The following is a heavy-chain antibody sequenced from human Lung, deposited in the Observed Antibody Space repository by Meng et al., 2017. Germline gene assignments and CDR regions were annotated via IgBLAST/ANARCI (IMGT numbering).Heavy chain of an antibody. Sequence: QVQLVQSGAEVKKLGSSVKVACRTSGGSFSTYTFSWVRQAPGQGLEWMGGLIPVLNKAKSAPRFQDRVTFTADETTTTAYMELSSMTFEDTAVYCCGRGRGNQHIFDFWGQGTLVTVSS. CDR2: LIPVLNKA. J-gene: IGHJ4*02. CDR1: GGSFSTYT. V-gene: IGHV1-69*10. D-gene: IGHD2/OR15-2a*01. CDR3: GRGRGNQHIFDF.